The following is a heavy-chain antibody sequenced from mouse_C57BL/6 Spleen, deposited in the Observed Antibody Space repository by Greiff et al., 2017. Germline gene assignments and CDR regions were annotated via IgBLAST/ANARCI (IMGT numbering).Heavy chain of an antibody. J-gene: IGHJ3*01. CDR2: IYPGDGDT. Sequence: QVQLQQSGAELVKPGASVKISCKASGYAFSSYWMNWVKQRPGKGLEWIGQIYPGDGDTNYNGKFKGKATLTADKSSSTAYMQLSSLTSEDSAVYFCARSELGSNQFAYWGQGTLVTVSA. V-gene: IGHV1-80*01. D-gene: IGHD1-1*01. CDR3: ARSELGSNQFAY. CDR1: GYAFSSYW.